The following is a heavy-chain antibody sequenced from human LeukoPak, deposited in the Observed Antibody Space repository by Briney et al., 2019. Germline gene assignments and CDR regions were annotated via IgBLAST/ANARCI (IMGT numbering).Heavy chain of an antibody. J-gene: IGHJ6*02. V-gene: IGHV4-59*01. CDR2: IYYSGST. CDR1: GGSISSYY. CDR3: ARGCGGDCYSTPYYYYGMDV. Sequence: SETLSLTCTVSGGSISSYYWSWIRQPPGKGLEWIGYIYYSGSTNYNPSLKSRATISVDTSKNQFSLKLSSVTAADTAVYYCARGCGGDCYSTPYYYYGMDVWGQGTTVTVSS. D-gene: IGHD2-21*02.